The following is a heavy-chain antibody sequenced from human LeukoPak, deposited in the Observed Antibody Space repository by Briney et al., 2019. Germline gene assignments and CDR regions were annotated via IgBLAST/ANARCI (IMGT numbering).Heavy chain of an antibody. J-gene: IGHJ4*02. CDR3: ARTFSSSWLDY. CDR2: IYYSGST. CDR1: GGSISSSSYY. V-gene: IGHV4-39*07. D-gene: IGHD6-13*01. Sequence: SETLSLTCTVSGGSISSSSYYWGWIRQPPGKGLEWIGSIYYSGSTYYNPSLKSRVTISVDTSKNQFSLKVSSVTAADTAVYYCARTFSSSWLDYWGQGTLVTVSS.